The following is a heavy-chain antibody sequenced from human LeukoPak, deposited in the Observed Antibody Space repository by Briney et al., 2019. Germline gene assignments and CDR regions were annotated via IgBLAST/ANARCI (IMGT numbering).Heavy chain of an antibody. V-gene: IGHV4-59*01. D-gene: IGHD5-24*01. CDR2: IYYSGRT. CDR1: GDSINSYY. CDR3: ARGRWLPNAFDI. Sequence: SETLSLTCTVSGDSINSYYWNWIRQPPGRGLEWIGYIYYSGRTDYNPSLKSRVTISVDTSKHQFSMKLKSVTAADTAVYFCARGRWLPNAFDIWGQGTMVTVFS. J-gene: IGHJ3*02.